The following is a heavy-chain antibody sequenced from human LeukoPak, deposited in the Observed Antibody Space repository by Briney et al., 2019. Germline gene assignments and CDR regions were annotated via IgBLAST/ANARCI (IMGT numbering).Heavy chain of an antibody. D-gene: IGHD3-22*01. CDR2: IKQDGSEK. CDR3: ASYARVTMIVGYKETRYYFDY. J-gene: IGHJ4*02. Sequence: PGGSLRLSCAASGFTFSSYWMSWVRQAPGKGLEWVANIKQDGSEKYYVDSVKGRFTISRDNAKNSLYLQMNSLRAEDTAVYYCASYARVTMIVGYKETRYYFDYWGQGTLVTVSS. CDR1: GFTFSSYW. V-gene: IGHV3-7*01.